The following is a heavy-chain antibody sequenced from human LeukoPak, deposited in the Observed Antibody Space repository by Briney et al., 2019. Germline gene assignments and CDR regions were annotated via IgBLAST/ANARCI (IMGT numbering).Heavy chain of an antibody. CDR3: SRIYYSDTSGPLDY. CDR2: IYYSGST. CDR1: GGPISSSSYY. D-gene: IGHD3-22*01. Sequence: SETLSLTCTVSGGPISSSSYYWGWIRQAPGKGLEWIGSIYYSGSTYYNPSLKSRVTMSVDTSKNQFSLKLSSVTAADTAVYYCSRIYYSDTSGPLDYWGQGTLVTVSS. V-gene: IGHV4-39*01. J-gene: IGHJ4*02.